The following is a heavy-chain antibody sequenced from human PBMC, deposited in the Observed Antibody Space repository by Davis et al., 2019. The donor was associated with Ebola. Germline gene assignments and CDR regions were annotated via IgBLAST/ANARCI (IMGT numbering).Heavy chain of an antibody. D-gene: IGHD2-2*02. J-gene: IGHJ4*02. Sequence: PSETLSLTCAVYGGSFSGYYWSWIRQPPGKGLEWIGEINHSGSTNYNPSLKSRVTISVDTSKNQFSLKLSSVTAADTAVYYCARAGYCSSTSCYRRGSRFDYWGQGTLVTVSS. CDR2: INHSGST. CDR3: ARAGYCSSTSCYRRGSRFDY. V-gene: IGHV4-34*01. CDR1: GGSFSGYY.